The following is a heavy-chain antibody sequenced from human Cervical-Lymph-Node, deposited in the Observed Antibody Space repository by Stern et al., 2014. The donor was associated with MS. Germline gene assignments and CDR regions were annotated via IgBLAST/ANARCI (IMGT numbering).Heavy chain of an antibody. J-gene: IGHJ4*02. CDR3: SRDADAYSLVFGY. CDR1: GGSISSGEYY. CDR2: IHHIGTT. Sequence: VQLVESGPGLVKPSQTLSLTCAVSGGSISSGEYYWSWIRQSPGKGLEWIGSIHHIGTTYYTPSLKSRVTISVDTSKNQFSLKLSSVTAADTAVYYCSRDADAYSLVFGYWGRGTLVTVSS. V-gene: IGHV4-30-4*01. D-gene: IGHD5-24*01.